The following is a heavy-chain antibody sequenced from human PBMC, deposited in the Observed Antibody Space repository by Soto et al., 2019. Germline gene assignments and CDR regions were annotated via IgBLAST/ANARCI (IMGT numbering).Heavy chain of an antibody. CDR3: ARELPNIAAAGNYYYYGMDV. D-gene: IGHD6-13*01. J-gene: IGHJ6*02. CDR2: ISSSSSYI. V-gene: IGHV3-21*01. CDR1: GFTFSSYS. Sequence: EVQLVESGGGLVKPGGSLRLSCAASGFTFSSYSMNWVRQAPGKGLEWVSSISSSSSYIYYADSVKGRFTISRDNAKNSLYLQMNSLRAEDTAVYYCARELPNIAAAGNYYYYGMDVWGQGTTVTVSS.